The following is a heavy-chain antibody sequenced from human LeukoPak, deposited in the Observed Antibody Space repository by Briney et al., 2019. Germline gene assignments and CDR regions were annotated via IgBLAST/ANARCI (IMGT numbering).Heavy chain of an antibody. Sequence: PGGSLRLSCAASGFTFSDYYMSWLRQAPGKGLEWLSYISSSGGRIYYADSVKGRFTISRDNDKRSLYLQLNSLRAEDTAVYYCAKDKRDEIFGLVRTLLDYWGQGTLVTVSS. D-gene: IGHD3/OR15-3a*01. J-gene: IGHJ4*02. V-gene: IGHV3-11*01. CDR1: GFTFSDYY. CDR2: ISSSGGRI. CDR3: AKDKRDEIFGLVRTLLDY.